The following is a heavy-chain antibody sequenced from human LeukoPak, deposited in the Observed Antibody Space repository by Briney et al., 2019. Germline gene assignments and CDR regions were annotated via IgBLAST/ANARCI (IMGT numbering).Heavy chain of an antibody. CDR1: GYTFTNYG. J-gene: IGHJ4*02. CDR2: IGAYNGNT. CDR3: ARTGRFIAVAGNADY. D-gene: IGHD6-13*01. Sequence: ASVTVSCKASGYTFTNYGINWVRQAPGQGLEWMGWIGAYNGNTHYAQKFQDRATMTTDTSTGTAYMELRSLRGDDTAVYYCARTGRFIAVAGNADYWGQGTLVTVSS. V-gene: IGHV1-18*01.